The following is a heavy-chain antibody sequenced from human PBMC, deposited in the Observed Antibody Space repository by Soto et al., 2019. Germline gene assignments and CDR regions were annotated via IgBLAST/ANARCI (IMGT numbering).Heavy chain of an antibody. Sequence: PGGSLRLSCAASGFTFSTYWMYWVRQAPGKGLVWVSRTNSDGSDTSYAESVKGRFTISRDNAKNTLYLQMNILSAEDTAVYYCARDRGWSLFDYWGQGTLVTVSS. CDR3: ARDRGWSLFDY. V-gene: IGHV3-74*01. CDR2: TNSDGSDT. CDR1: GFTFSTYW. D-gene: IGHD6-19*01. J-gene: IGHJ4*02.